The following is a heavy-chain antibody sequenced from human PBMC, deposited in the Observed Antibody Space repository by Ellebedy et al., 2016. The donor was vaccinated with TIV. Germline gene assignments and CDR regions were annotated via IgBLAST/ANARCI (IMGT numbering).Heavy chain of an antibody. CDR1: GDTFKDYA. Sequence: AASVKVSCKASGDTFKDYAISWVRQAPGQGLEWMGGIVPVFGIANYAQEFEGRVTVTADKSTTTAYMELSGLRPDDTAMYYCARWVYNYGPRLFYFDYWGQGTLVTVSS. D-gene: IGHD5-18*01. V-gene: IGHV1-69*10. CDR2: IVPVFGIA. J-gene: IGHJ4*02. CDR3: ARWVYNYGPRLFYFDY.